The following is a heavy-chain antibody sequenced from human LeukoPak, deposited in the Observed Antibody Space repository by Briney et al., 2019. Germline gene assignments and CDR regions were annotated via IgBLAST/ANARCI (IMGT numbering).Heavy chain of an antibody. CDR2: IYYSGTT. Sequence: SETLSLTCTVSGGSINSSTYYWGWIRQPPGKGLVWIGSIYYSGTTYYNPSLKSRVTISVDTSKNQFSLKLSSVTAADMAVYYCARLAVAGRLIYWGQGTLVTVSS. J-gene: IGHJ4*02. CDR3: ARLAVAGRLIY. D-gene: IGHD6-19*01. V-gene: IGHV4-39*07. CDR1: GGSINSSTYY.